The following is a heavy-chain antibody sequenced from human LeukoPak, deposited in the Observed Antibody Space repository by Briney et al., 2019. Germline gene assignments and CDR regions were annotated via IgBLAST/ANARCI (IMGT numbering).Heavy chain of an antibody. J-gene: IGHJ4*02. CDR2: ISGTGGST. V-gene: IGHV3-23*01. CDR1: GFTFSNYG. D-gene: IGHD3-10*01. CDR3: AKSIVRGVLISGTDY. Sequence: GGSLRLSCAASGFTFSNYGLSWVRQAPGKGLEWVSAISGTGGSTYYADSVKGRFTISRDNSKNMLYLQMNSLRAEDTAVYYCAKSIVRGVLISGTDYWGQGTLVTVSS.